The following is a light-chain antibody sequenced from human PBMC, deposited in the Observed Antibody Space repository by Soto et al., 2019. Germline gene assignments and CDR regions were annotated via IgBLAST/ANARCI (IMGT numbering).Light chain of an antibody. J-gene: IGKJ1*01. CDR1: QSVVSW. Sequence: DIQMTQSPSTLSAFVGDRVTITCRASQSVVSWLAWYQQKPGKAPKLLIYKASTLQNGVPSRFSGSGSGTEFTLTISSRQPDDCATYYCQQYQSYWTFGQGTKVEIK. CDR2: KAS. CDR3: QQYQSYWT. V-gene: IGKV1-5*03.